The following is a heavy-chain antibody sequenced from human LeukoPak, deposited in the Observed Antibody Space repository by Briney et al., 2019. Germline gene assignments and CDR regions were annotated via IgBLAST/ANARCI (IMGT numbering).Heavy chain of an antibody. Sequence: SETLSLTCLVSGYSISNSYYWGWVRQPPGKGLEWIGSIYHSGNTYYNPSLKSRLTISVDTSKNQFSLKLSSVTAADTALYYCARGSTYYCTNGVCPPDGAWFDPWGQGTLVTVSS. J-gene: IGHJ5*02. D-gene: IGHD2-8*01. V-gene: IGHV4-38-2*01. CDR3: ARGSTYYCTNGVCPPDGAWFDP. CDR1: GYSISNSYY. CDR2: IYHSGNT.